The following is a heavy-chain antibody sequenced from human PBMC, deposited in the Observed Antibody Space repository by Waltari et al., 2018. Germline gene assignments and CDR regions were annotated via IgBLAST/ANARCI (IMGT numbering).Heavy chain of an antibody. CDR1: GDSFSDYI. Sequence: QVQLVQSGAEVKKPGASVTVSCKASGDSFSDYIIHWVRQASGQGLDWVGWIRPNCGKPGYAAKLPDRGSISLSSAKSTTYMELRTLKADDTAVYYCTRASTSSSVVGVWFDPWGQGTQVTVSS. CDR2: IRPNCGKP. J-gene: IGHJ5*02. V-gene: IGHV1-8*02. D-gene: IGHD6-6*01. CDR3: TRASTSSSVVGVWFDP.